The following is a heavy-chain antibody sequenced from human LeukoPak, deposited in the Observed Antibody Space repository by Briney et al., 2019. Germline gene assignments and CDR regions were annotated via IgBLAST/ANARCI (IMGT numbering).Heavy chain of an antibody. V-gene: IGHV4-59*12. J-gene: IGHJ6*03. D-gene: IGHD2-2*01. Sequence: SETLSLTCTVSGGSISSYYWSWIRQPPGKGLEWIGYIYYSGSTNYNPSLKSRVTISVDTSKNQFSLKLSSVTAADTAVYYCARALGPYCSSTSCRIYYYYYMDVWGKGTTVTVSS. CDR3: ARALGPYCSSTSCRIYYYYYMDV. CDR1: GGSISSYY. CDR2: IYYSGST.